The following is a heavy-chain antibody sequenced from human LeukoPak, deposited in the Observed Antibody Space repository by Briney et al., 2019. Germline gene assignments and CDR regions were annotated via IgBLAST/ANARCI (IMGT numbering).Heavy chain of an antibody. J-gene: IGHJ4*02. D-gene: IGHD1-26*01. CDR2: VYYNGST. CDR3: ARPRIVGARNFDY. V-gene: IGHV4-59*12. Sequence: PSETLSLTCTVSSGSISSYYWSWIRQPPGKGLEWIGHVYYNGSTNYNPSLKSRVTISVDTSKNQFSLKLSSVTAADTAVYYCARPRIVGARNFDYWGQGTLVTVSS. CDR1: SGSISSYY.